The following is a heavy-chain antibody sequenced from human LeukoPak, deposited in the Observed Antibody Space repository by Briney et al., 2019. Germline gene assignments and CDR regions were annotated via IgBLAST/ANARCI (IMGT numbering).Heavy chain of an antibody. CDR2: ICPNSGGT. CDR1: GYTFTGYY. Sequence: ASVKVSCKASGYTFTGYYIHWVRQAPGQGLEWMGWICPNSGGTNSAQKFQGRVTMTRDPSISTAYMELSRLRSDDTAVYYCARGLTIIRTAPRAPLDIWGQGTMVTVSS. V-gene: IGHV1-2*02. J-gene: IGHJ3*02. D-gene: IGHD3-22*01. CDR3: ARGLTIIRTAPRAPLDI.